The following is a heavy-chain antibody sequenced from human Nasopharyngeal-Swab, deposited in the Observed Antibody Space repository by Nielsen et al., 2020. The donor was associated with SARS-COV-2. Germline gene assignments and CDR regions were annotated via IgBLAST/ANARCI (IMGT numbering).Heavy chain of an antibody. CDR2: FDPEDGET. CDR1: GYTLTELS. D-gene: IGHD6-13*01. J-gene: IGHJ6*02. Sequence: ASVKVSCKVSGYTLTELSMHWVRQAPGKGLEWMGGFDPEDGETIYAQKFQGRVTMTEDTSTDTAYMELSSLRSEDTAVYYCATDLAAAGKYYYCYYGMDVWGQGTTVTVSS. V-gene: IGHV1-24*01. CDR3: ATDLAAAGKYYYCYYGMDV.